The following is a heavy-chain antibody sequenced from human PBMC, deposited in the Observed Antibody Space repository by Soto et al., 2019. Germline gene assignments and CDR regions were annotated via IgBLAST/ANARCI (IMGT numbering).Heavy chain of an antibody. Sequence: TLSLTCAVSGGSISSGGYSWSWIRQPPGKGLEWIGYIYHSGSTYYNPSLKSRVTISVDRSKNTLYLQMNSLRAEDTAVYYCAKDRDSGGASYYFDYWGPGTLVTVSS. J-gene: IGHJ4*02. CDR3: AKDRDSGGASYYFDY. CDR1: GGSISSGGYS. D-gene: IGHD4-17*01. CDR2: IYHSGST. V-gene: IGHV4-30-2*02.